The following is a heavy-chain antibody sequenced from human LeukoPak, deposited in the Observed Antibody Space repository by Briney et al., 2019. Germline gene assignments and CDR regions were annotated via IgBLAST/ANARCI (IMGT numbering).Heavy chain of an antibody. V-gene: IGHV3-74*01. CDR1: GFTFSSYW. Sequence: LAGGSLRLSCAASGFTFSSYWMHWVRHAPGKGLVWVSRINSDGSSTSYADSVKGRFTISRDNAKNTLYLQMNSLRAEDTAVYYCGRSSYPYYFDYWGQGTPVTVSS. D-gene: IGHD6-13*01. CDR3: GRSSYPYYFDY. J-gene: IGHJ4*02. CDR2: INSDGSST.